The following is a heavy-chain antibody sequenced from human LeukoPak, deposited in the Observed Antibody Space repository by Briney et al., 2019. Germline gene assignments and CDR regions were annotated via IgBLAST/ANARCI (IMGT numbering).Heavy chain of an antibody. D-gene: IGHD5-24*01. CDR2: MNPNSGNT. CDR1: GYTFTSHN. CDR3: ARLGAARRDDYNPKSPFDY. V-gene: IGHV1-8*03. J-gene: IGHJ4*02. Sequence: GASVKVSCKASGYTFTSHNINWVRQATGQGLECMGWMNPNSGNTGYAQKFQGRVTITRNTSISTAYMELSSLRSEDTAVYYCARLGAARRDDYNPKSPFDYWGQGTLVTVSS.